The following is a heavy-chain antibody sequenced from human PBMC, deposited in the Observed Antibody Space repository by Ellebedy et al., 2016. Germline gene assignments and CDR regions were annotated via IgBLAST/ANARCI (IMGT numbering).Heavy chain of an antibody. CDR3: AKDIGVVPGGAFDI. CDR1: GFTFDDYA. CDR2: ISWNSGSI. D-gene: IGHD2-15*01. Sequence: SLKISXAASGFTFDDYAMHWVRQAPGKGLEWVSGISWNSGSIGYADSVKGRFTISRDNAKNSLYLQMNSLRAEDTALYYCAKDIGVVPGGAFDIWGQGTMVTVSS. V-gene: IGHV3-9*01. J-gene: IGHJ3*02.